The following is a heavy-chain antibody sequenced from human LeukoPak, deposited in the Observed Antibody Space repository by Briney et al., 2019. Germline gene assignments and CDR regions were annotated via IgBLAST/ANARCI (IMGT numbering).Heavy chain of an antibody. CDR2: ISGSGGST. Sequence: GGSLRLSCAASGFTFSSYAMSWVRQAPGKGLEWVSAISGSGGSTYYADSVKGRFTISRDNSKNTLYLQMSSLRAEDTAVYYCARPRYGSGYLFDYWGQGTLVTVSS. CDR3: ARPRYGSGYLFDY. D-gene: IGHD6-19*01. J-gene: IGHJ4*02. V-gene: IGHV3-23*01. CDR1: GFTFSSYA.